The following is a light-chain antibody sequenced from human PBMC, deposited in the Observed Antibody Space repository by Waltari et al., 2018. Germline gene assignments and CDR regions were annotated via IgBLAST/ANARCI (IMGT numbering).Light chain of an antibody. V-gene: IGKV3-15*01. CDR1: QSVADN. Sequence: EIVLTQSPATLSVSPGERVTLSCRASQSVADNLAWYQPKPGLAPRLLIYGASTRNTNIPDRFSGSGSRTEFTLTISSIQSEDFAVYYCQQYNFWPPLTFGGGTKVEIK. CDR3: QQYNFWPPLT. CDR2: GAS. J-gene: IGKJ4*01.